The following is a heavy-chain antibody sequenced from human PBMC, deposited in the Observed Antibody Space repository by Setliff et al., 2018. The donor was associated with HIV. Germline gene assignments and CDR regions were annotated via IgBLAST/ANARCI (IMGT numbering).Heavy chain of an antibody. CDR2: ISSSSSYI. CDR3: AREPYCSSTSCYESYYYYGMDV. Sequence: GGSLRLSCAASGFTFSSYSMNWVRQAPGKGLEWVSSISSSSSYIYYADSVKGRFTISRDNAKNSLYLQMNSLRAEDTAVYYCAREPYCSSTSCYESYYYYGMDVWGQGTTVTVSS. V-gene: IGHV3-21*01. D-gene: IGHD2-2*01. CDR1: GFTFSSYS. J-gene: IGHJ6*02.